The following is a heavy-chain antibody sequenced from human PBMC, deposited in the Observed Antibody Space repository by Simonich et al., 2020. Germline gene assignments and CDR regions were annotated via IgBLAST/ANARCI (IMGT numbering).Heavy chain of an antibody. CDR1: GGSFSGYY. J-gene: IGHJ3*01. Sequence: QVQLQQWGAGLLKPSETLSLTCAVYGGSFSGYYLSCIRQPPGKWLEWIGEINNSGSTNYNPSLKSRVTISVDTSKNHFSLKLSSVTSAYTAVYYCARGKGWKNAFDLWGQGTMVTVSS. V-gene: IGHV4-34*01. CDR2: INNSGST. D-gene: IGHD1-1*01. CDR3: ARGKGWKNAFDL.